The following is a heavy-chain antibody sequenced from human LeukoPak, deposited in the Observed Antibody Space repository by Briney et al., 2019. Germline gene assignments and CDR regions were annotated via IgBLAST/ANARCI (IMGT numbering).Heavy chain of an antibody. D-gene: IGHD3-22*01. CDR2: ISAYNGNT. CDR1: GYTFTSYG. Sequence: ASVKVSCKASGYTFTSYGISWVRQAPGQGLEWMGWISAYNGNTNYAQKLQGRVTMTTDTSTSTAYMELRSLRSDDTAVYHCARFVNYYDSSGYLPSHYFDYWGQGTLVTVSS. J-gene: IGHJ4*02. V-gene: IGHV1-18*01. CDR3: ARFVNYYDSSGYLPSHYFDY.